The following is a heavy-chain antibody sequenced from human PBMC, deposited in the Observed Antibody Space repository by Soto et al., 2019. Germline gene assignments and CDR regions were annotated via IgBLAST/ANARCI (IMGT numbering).Heavy chain of an antibody. J-gene: IGHJ4*02. CDR2: ISYDGSNN. CDR3: AKDSPMYYDVLTGYYREGPLDY. V-gene: IGHV3-30*18. D-gene: IGHD3-9*01. Sequence: QVQLVESGGGGGQPGTALRLSCAASGFTFSTYGLHWVRQAPGKGLEGVAFISYDGSNNYYADSVKGRFTISRDNSKNTLYLQMNSLRAEDTAVYYCAKDSPMYYDVLTGYYREGPLDYWGQGSLVTVSS. CDR1: GFTFSTYG.